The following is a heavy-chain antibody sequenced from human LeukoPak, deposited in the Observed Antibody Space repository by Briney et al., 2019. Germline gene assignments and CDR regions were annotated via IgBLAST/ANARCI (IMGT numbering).Heavy chain of an antibody. CDR2: ISSSSSTI. CDR3: ARDGVGSEFDY. Sequence: GGSLRLSCAASGFTFSSYSMNWVRQAPGKGLEWVSYISSSSSTIYYADSVKGRFTISRDNAKNSLYLQMNSLRAEDTAVYYCARDGVGSEFDYWGQGTLVTVSS. V-gene: IGHV3-48*01. J-gene: IGHJ4*02. CDR1: GFTFSSYS. D-gene: IGHD6-19*01.